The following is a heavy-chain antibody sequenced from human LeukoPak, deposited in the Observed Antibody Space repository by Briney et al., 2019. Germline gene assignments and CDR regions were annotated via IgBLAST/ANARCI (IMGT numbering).Heavy chain of an antibody. V-gene: IGHV3-30*04. Sequence: GRSLRLSCAASGFTFSSYAMHWVRQAPGKGLEWVAVISYDGSNKYYADSVKGRFTISRDNSKNTLYLQMNSLRAEDTAVYYCARDCGYIDYWGQGTLVAVSS. D-gene: IGHD2-21*01. CDR3: ARDCGYIDY. J-gene: IGHJ4*02. CDR2: ISYDGSNK. CDR1: GFTFSSYA.